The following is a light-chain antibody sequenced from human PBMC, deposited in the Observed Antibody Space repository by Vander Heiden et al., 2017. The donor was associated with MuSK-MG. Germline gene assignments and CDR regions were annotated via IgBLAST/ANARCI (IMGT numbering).Light chain of an antibody. Sequence: DIQMTQSPSSLSASVGDRVTITCRASQSISSYLNWYQQKPGKAPKLLIYAASSLQSGVPSRFSGSGSGTDFTLTISRLQPEDFATYYCQQSYSTSVTFGQGTKVEIK. CDR1: QSISSY. CDR3: QQSYSTSVT. J-gene: IGKJ1*01. V-gene: IGKV1-39*01. CDR2: AAS.